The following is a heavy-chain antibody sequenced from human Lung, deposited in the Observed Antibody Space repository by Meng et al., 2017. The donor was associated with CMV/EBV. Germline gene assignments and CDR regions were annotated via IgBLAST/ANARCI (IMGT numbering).Heavy chain of an antibody. CDR2: IRFDASNK. D-gene: IGHD1-7*01. V-gene: IGHV3-30*02. CDR3: VKGIYPRTYYYYYYGLDV. J-gene: IGHJ6*02. CDR1: GFTFNTYA. Sequence: GESXKISXAASGFTFNTYAMHWVRQAPGKGLEWVAFIRFDASNKYYADSVKGRFTISRDNFKNTLFLQMNSLRPEDTAVYYCVKGIYPRTYYYYYYGLDVWGQGTXVTVSS.